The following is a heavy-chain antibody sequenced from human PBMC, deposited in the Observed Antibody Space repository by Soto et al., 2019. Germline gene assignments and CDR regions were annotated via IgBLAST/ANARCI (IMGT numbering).Heavy chain of an antibody. V-gene: IGHV4-39*01. D-gene: IGHD3-22*01. CDR2: IYYSGST. CDR1: GGSISSSSYY. Sequence: SSGTPSPPRTVSGCAISGGSISSSSYYWGGVRQPPGTGLEWIGSIYYSGSTYYNPSLKSRVTISVDTSKNQFSLKLSSVTAADSAVYYCARQGGSSAYYADFDSWGQGTLVTVSS. J-gene: IGHJ4*02. CDR3: ARQGGSSAYYADFDS.